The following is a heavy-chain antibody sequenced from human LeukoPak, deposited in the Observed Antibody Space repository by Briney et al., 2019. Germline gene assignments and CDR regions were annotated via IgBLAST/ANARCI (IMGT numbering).Heavy chain of an antibody. CDR2: IYYSGTT. D-gene: IGHD3-16*02. J-gene: IGHJ4*02. Sequence: SETLSLTCTVSGGSITSGGHYWSWIRQYPGKGLEWIGYIYYSGTTYYNPSLKSRVTISLGTSKNQFSLQLSSVTAADTAVYYCARASRLGELSLGYWGQGTLVTVSS. CDR3: ARASRLGELSLGY. V-gene: IGHV4-31*03. CDR1: GGSITSGGHY.